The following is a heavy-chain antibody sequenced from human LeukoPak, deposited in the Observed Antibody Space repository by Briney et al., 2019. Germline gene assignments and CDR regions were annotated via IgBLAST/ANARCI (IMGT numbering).Heavy chain of an antibody. V-gene: IGHV3-53*01. CDR2: IYSDGNT. CDR1: GFTVSNNY. CDR3: ANSRGYSYGLSFDY. D-gene: IGHD5-18*01. Sequence: GGSLRLSCAASGFTVSNNYMSWVRQAPGKGLEWVSVIYSDGNTNYADSVKGRFTISRDNSKNTLYLQMNSLRLEDTAVYYCANSRGYSYGLSFDYWGQGTLVTVSS. J-gene: IGHJ4*02.